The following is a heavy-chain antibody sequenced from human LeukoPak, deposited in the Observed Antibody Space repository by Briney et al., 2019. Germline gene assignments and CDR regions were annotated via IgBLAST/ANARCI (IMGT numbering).Heavy chain of an antibody. J-gene: IGHJ5*02. V-gene: IGHV1-2*02. Sequence: GASVKVSRKAFGYTFTGYFIHWVRQAPGQGLEWMGWINPNSGGTNYAQKFQGRVTMTRDTSISTAYMELSRLRSDDTAVYYCAREGRPGAYNWFDPWGQGTLVTVSS. CDR2: INPNSGGT. CDR3: AREGRPGAYNWFDP. D-gene: IGHD1-14*01. CDR1: GYTFTGYF.